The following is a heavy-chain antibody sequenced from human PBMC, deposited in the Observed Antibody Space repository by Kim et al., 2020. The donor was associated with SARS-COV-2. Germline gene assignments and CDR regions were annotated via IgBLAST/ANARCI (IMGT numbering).Heavy chain of an antibody. J-gene: IGHJ3*02. CDR1: GYTFTGYY. Sequence: ASVKVSCKASGYTFTGYYMHWVRQAPGQGLEWMGWINPNSGGTNYAQKFQGWVTMTRDTSISTAYMELSRLRSDDTAVYYCAREVILGYGDLYHDAFDIWGQGTMVTVSS. V-gene: IGHV1-2*04. CDR3: AREVILGYGDLYHDAFDI. CDR2: INPNSGGT. D-gene: IGHD4-17*01.